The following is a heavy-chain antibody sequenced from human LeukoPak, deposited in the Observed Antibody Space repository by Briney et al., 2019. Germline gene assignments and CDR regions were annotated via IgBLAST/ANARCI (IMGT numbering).Heavy chain of an antibody. D-gene: IGHD3-10*01. CDR1: GFTFSSYA. J-gene: IGHJ5*02. Sequence: PGGSLRLSCAASGFTFSSYAMSWVRQAPGKGLEWVSAISGSGGSTYYADSVKGRFTISRDNAKNTLYLQMNSLRAEDTAVYYCARVPLGEFKGFDPWGQGTLVTVSS. CDR2: ISGSGGST. V-gene: IGHV3-23*01. CDR3: ARVPLGEFKGFDP.